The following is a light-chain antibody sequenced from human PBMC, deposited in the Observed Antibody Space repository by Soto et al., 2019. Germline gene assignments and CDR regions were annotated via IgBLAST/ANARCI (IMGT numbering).Light chain of an antibody. CDR2: SAS. J-gene: IGKJ2*01. V-gene: IGKV3-15*01. CDR3: RQGHHRPLT. CDR1: QSINSE. Sequence: EIVMTPSPATLSLSPGERAALSCRASQSINSELAWYQQKPVQPPRPLIYSASTRPTGVPARFTGSESGSEFTLTIRGPQSEDLAVYACRQGHHRPLTFGQRTRLVI.